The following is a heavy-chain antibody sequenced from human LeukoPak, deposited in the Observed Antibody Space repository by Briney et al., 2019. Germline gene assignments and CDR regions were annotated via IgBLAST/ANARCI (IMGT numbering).Heavy chain of an antibody. CDR3: ARERPYSLIDY. J-gene: IGHJ4*02. Sequence: SQALSLTCAISGDSVSSNSAALNWIRQSPSRGLEWLGRTYYRSKWYNDYAVSVKSRITIGPDTSKNQFSLQLNSVTPEDTAVYYCARERPYSLIDYWGQGTLVTVSS. D-gene: IGHD5-18*01. V-gene: IGHV6-1*01. CDR2: TYYRSKWYN. CDR1: GDSVSSNSAA.